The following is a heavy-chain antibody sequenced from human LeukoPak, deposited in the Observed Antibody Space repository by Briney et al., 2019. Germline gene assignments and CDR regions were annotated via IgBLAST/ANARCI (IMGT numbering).Heavy chain of an antibody. V-gene: IGHV3-7*01. CDR3: ARGPLRPDADWADYHYCAMDV. CDR2: IKQDGSEK. Sequence: GGSLRLSCAASGFSFSTYWMTWVRQAPGQGLEWVANIKQDGSEKYYVDSVKGRFTISRDNSKKSVYLQMNSLRVEDTAFYYCARGPLRPDADWADYHYCAMDVWGQGTTVTVSS. J-gene: IGHJ6*02. CDR1: GFSFSTYW. D-gene: IGHD2-21*01.